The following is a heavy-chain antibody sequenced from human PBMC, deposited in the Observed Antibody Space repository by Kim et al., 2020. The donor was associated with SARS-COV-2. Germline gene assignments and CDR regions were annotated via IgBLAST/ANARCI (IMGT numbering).Heavy chain of an antibody. V-gene: IGHV4-31*03. CDR2: IYYSGST. CDR1: GGSISSGGYY. J-gene: IGHJ6*02. D-gene: IGHD4-4*01. Sequence: SETLSLTCTVSGGSISSGGYYWSWIRQHPGKGLEWIGYIYYSGSTYYNPSLKSRVTISVDTSKNQFSLKLSSVTAADTAVYYCARSLAYDYSNRGVPLYYYGMDVWGQGTTVTVSS. CDR3: ARSLAYDYSNRGVPLYYYGMDV.